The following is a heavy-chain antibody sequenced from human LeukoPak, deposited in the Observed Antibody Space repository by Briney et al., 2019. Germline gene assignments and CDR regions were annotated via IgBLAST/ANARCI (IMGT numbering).Heavy chain of an antibody. V-gene: IGHV1-46*01. D-gene: IGHD3-22*01. CDR1: GYTVTSYY. CDR2: INPSGGST. J-gene: IGHJ4*02. Sequence: ASVKVSCKASGYTVTSYYMHWVRQAPGQGLEWMGIINPSGGSTSYAQKFQGRVTMTRDTSTSTVYMELSSLRSEDTAVYYCAREDSSGYFLDYWGQGTLVTVSS. CDR3: AREDSSGYFLDY.